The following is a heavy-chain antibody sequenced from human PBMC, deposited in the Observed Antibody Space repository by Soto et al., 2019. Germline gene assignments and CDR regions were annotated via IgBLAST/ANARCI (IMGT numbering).Heavy chain of an antibody. Sequence: PSETLSLTCTVSGGSISSGGYYWSWIRQHPGKGLEWIGYIYYSGSTYYNPSLKSRVTISVDTSKNQFSLKLSSVTAADTAAYYCARGGVYCSGGSCYEGAYYYYGMDVWGQGTTVTVSS. D-gene: IGHD2-15*01. CDR1: GGSISSGGYY. J-gene: IGHJ6*02. CDR2: IYYSGST. CDR3: ARGGVYCSGGSCYEGAYYYYGMDV. V-gene: IGHV4-31*03.